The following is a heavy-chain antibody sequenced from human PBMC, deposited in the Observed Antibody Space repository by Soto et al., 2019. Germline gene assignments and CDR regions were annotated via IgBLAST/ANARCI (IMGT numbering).Heavy chain of an antibody. CDR2: INPSGGGT. Sequence: ASVKVSCKASGYTFTNYYIHWVRQAPGQGLEWMGIINPSGGGTTYAQNFQGRVTMTRDTSTSTVYMELSSLRSDDTAVYYCARDFPFYGGTHYDYWGQGTLVTVSS. CDR3: ARDFPFYGGTHYDY. CDR1: GYTFTNYY. J-gene: IGHJ4*02. V-gene: IGHV1-46*01. D-gene: IGHD4-17*01.